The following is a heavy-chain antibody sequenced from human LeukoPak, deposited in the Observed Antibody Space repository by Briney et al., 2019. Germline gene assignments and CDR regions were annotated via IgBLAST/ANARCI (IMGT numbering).Heavy chain of an antibody. Sequence: QAGGSLRLSCAASGFTFSSYGMHWVRQAPGKGLEWVAFIRYDGSNKYYADSVKGRFTISRDNSKNTLYLQMNSLRAEDTAVYYCAKGITALAYCGGDCGAGDYRGQGTLVTVSS. CDR3: AKGITALAYCGGDCGAGDY. D-gene: IGHD2-21*01. CDR2: IRYDGSNK. CDR1: GFTFSSYG. V-gene: IGHV3-30*02. J-gene: IGHJ4*02.